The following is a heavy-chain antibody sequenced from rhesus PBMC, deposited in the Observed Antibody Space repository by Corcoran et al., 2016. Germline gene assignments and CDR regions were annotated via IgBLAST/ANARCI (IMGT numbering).Heavy chain of an antibody. V-gene: IGHV4-169*01. CDR3: ARGGGYSGYNNRFDV. D-gene: IGHD5-42*01. CDR1: GGSISSSY. CDR2: IYGSGSST. J-gene: IGHJ5-1*01. Sequence: QLQLQESGPGLVTPSETLSLTCAASGGSISSSYWTWIRTAPWKGLEWIGYIYGSGSSTNYNTSLKGRVTLSVDTSKNQLSLKLSSVTAADTAVYYCARGGGYSGYNNRFDVWGAGVLVTVSS.